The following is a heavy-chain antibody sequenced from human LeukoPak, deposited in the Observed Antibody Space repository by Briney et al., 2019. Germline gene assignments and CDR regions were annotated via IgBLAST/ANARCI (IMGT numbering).Heavy chain of an antibody. Sequence: ASVKVSCKTSGYTFTGYYIHWVRQAPGQGLEWMGWMNPDSGGTTYAQKFQGRASMTRDTSINTAYMELKRLRSDDTAVYYCARGKTYGGYPDFPNDYWGQGTLVTVSS. V-gene: IGHV1-2*02. CDR2: MNPDSGGT. CDR1: GYTFTGYY. CDR3: ARGKTYGGYPDFPNDY. D-gene: IGHD5-12*01. J-gene: IGHJ4*02.